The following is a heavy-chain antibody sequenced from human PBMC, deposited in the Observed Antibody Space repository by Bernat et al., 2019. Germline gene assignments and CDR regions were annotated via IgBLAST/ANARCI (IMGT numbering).Heavy chain of an antibody. D-gene: IGHD6-13*01. V-gene: IGHV3-30*18. Sequence: QVQLVESGGGVVQPGRSLRLSCAASGFTFSSYGMHWVRQAPGKGLEWVAVISNDGRNKYYADSVKDRLTISRDNSQNTLYLQMNSLRVEDTVVYYCAKERDSSNWYGGGFDDWGQGTLVTVSS. CDR3: AKERDSSNWYGGGFDD. CDR1: GFTFSSYG. CDR2: ISNDGRNK. J-gene: IGHJ4*02.